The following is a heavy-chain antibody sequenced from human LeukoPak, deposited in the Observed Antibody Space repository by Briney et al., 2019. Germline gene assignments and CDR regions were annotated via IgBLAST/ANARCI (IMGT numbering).Heavy chain of an antibody. CDR2: IKQDGSEK. CDR3: AREVYCSSTSCYTGYFQH. D-gene: IGHD2-2*02. CDR1: GFTFSSYA. V-gene: IGHV3-7*01. J-gene: IGHJ1*01. Sequence: GGSLRLSCAASGFTFSSYAMTWVRQAPGKGLEWVANIKQDGSEKYYVDSVKGRFTISRDNAKNSLYLQMNSLRAEDTAVYYCAREVYCSSTSCYTGYFQHWGQGTLVTVSS.